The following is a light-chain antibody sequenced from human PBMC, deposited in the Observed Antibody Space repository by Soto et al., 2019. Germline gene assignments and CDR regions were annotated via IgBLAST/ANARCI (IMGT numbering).Light chain of an antibody. CDR3: IQHGSTPWT. Sequence: EIVLTQSPGTLSLSPGERATLSCRASQSVFSSSLAWYQQKPGQAPRLLIYGASSRATGIPDRFSGSGSGTDFTLTISSLEPEDFAVFYCIQHGSTPWTFGQGTKVEIK. CDR1: QSVFSSS. CDR2: GAS. V-gene: IGKV3-20*01. J-gene: IGKJ1*01.